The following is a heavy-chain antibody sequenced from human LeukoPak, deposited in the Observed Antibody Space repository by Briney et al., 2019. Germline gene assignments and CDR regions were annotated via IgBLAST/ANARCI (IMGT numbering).Heavy chain of an antibody. CDR3: TRGHSYGMDV. CDR2: ISGSGGST. V-gene: IGHV3-23*01. CDR1: GFTFSRYA. Sequence: GGSLRLSCAASGFTFSRYAMSWVRQAPGKGLEWVSGISGSGGSTYYADSVKGRFTISRDNAKNTLYLQMNSLRAEDTAVYYCTRGHSYGMDVWGQGTTVTVSS. J-gene: IGHJ6*02.